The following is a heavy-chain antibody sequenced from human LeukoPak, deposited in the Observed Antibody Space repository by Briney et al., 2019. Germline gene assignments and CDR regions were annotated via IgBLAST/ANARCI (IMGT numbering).Heavy chain of an antibody. Sequence: ASVKVSCKASGYTFTSYGISWVRQAPGQGLEWMGWISAYNGNTNYAQKLQGRVTNTTETSKRTAYMELRSLRSDDTAVYYCARGYYYDSSGYYLPYAWGQGTLVTVSS. J-gene: IGHJ5*02. CDR2: ISAYNGNT. V-gene: IGHV1-18*01. CDR1: GYTFTSYG. CDR3: ARGYYYDSSGYYLPYA. D-gene: IGHD3-22*01.